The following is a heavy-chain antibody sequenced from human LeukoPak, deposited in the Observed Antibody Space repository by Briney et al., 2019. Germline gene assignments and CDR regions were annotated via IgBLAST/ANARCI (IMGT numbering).Heavy chain of an antibody. CDR2: ISGSGGST. Sequence: PGGSLRLSCAASGFTFSSYAMSWVRQAPGKGLEWVSAISGSGGSTYYADSVKGRFTISRDNSKNSLYLQMESRTIEDTAVYYCATGRVDYGDYGVVKHWGQGTLVTVSS. J-gene: IGHJ1*01. CDR3: ATGRVDYGDYGVVKH. CDR1: GFTFSSYA. D-gene: IGHD4-17*01. V-gene: IGHV3-23*01.